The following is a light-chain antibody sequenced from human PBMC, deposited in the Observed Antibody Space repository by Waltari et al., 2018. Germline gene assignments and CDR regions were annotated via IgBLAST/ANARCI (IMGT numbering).Light chain of an antibody. V-gene: IGKV3-20*01. CDR1: QSIGRY. Sequence: EIVLTQSPGTLSLSPGESATLSCRASQSIGRYLAWYQQKPDQAPRLLIYGAPNRATGIPDRFSGSGSGTDFSLTISRLEPEDFAVYYCQNHERLPATFGQGTKVEIK. J-gene: IGKJ1*01. CDR3: QNHERLPAT. CDR2: GAP.